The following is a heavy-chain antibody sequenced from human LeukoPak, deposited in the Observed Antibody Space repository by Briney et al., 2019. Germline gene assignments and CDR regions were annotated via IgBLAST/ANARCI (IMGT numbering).Heavy chain of an antibody. CDR1: GYTFTDYY. D-gene: IGHD4-17*01. J-gene: IGHJ4*02. CDR3: ARGKGGTLTNFDY. Sequence: GASVNISCKASGYTFTDYYMHWVRQAPGQGLELVRWVNPNSGGTNYAQNLQGRATMTRDTSIRTAYMELTRLRSDDTAVYYCARGKGGTLTNFDYWGQGTLVTVSS. CDR2: VNPNSGGT. V-gene: IGHV1-2*02.